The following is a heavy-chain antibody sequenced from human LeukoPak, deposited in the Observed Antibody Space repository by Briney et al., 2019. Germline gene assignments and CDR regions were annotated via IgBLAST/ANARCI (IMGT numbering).Heavy chain of an antibody. CDR3: ARVGALSSSWLLY. CDR1: GFTFSSYE. V-gene: IGHV3-48*03. J-gene: IGHJ4*02. CDR2: ITGSGDTI. D-gene: IGHD6-13*01. Sequence: GGSLRLSCSASGFTFSSYEMNWVRQAPGKGLEWISYITGSGDTIYYADSVKGRFTISRDNAKNSLYLQMNSLRAEDTAVYFCARVGALSSSWLLYWGQGTLVTVSS.